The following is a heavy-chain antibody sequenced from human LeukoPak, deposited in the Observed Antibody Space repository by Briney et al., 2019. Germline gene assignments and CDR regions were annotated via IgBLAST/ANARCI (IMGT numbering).Heavy chain of an antibody. CDR3: ARDELWSGSAVGY. V-gene: IGHV4-39*02. CDR1: GGSISSSSYY. J-gene: IGHJ4*02. D-gene: IGHD3-3*01. Sequence: SETLSLTCTVSGGSISSSSYYWGWIRQPPGKGLEWIGSIYYSGSTYYNPSLKSRVTISVDTSKNQFSLKLSSVTAEDTAVYYCARDELWSGSAVGYWGQGTLVTVSS. CDR2: IYYSGST.